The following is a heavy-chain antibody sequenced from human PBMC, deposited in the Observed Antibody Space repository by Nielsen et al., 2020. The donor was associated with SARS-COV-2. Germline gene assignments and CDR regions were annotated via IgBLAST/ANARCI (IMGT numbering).Heavy chain of an antibody. J-gene: IGHJ4*02. CDR3: AKSQYYYDSSGYLGYFDY. CDR2: ISYDGSNK. Sequence: VRQAPGKGLEWVAVISYDGSNKYYADSVKGRFTISRDNSKNTLYLQMNSLRAEDTTVYYCAKSQYYYDSSGYLGYFDYWGQGTLVTVSS. D-gene: IGHD3-22*01. V-gene: IGHV3-30*18.